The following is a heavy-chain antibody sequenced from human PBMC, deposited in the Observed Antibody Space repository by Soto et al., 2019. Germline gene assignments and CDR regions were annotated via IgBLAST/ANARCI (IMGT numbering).Heavy chain of an antibody. D-gene: IGHD3-10*01. Sequence: EVQLLESGGDLVQPGGSLRLSCAASGFTFSNYAMSWVRQAPGKGLEWVSYISGSAGGTYYAYSVKGRFIISRDNSRNTLHLQMSSLRAEDTAIYYCAKSRGSGTYFNPSDALDIWGQGTVVTVSS. V-gene: IGHV3-23*01. CDR3: AKSRGSGTYFNPSDALDI. CDR2: ISGSAGGT. J-gene: IGHJ3*02. CDR1: GFTFSNYA.